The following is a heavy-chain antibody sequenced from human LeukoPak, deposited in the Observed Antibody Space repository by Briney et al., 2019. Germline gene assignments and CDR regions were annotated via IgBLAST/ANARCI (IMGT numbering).Heavy chain of an antibody. J-gene: IGHJ4*02. D-gene: IGHD1-20*01. Sequence: GGSLRLSCAASGFTFSSYWMSWVRRAPGKGLEWVSVLTGDGGTYYADSVKGRFTNSRDDSKNTLFLQMNSLRAEDTAVYFCAKVKWKLIGYFDYWGQGTLVTVSS. CDR1: GFTFSSYW. CDR3: AKVKWKLIGYFDY. CDR2: LTGDGGT. V-gene: IGHV3-23*01.